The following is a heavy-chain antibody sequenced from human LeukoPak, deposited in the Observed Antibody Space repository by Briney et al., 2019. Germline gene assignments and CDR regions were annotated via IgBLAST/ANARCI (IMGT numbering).Heavy chain of an antibody. CDR2: ISSSSSTI. CDR1: GFTFSSYS. J-gene: IGHJ4*02. CDR3: ARDRSSGWYDVNYFDY. Sequence: GGSLRLSCAASGFTFSSYSMNWVRQAPGKGLEWVSYISSSSSTIYYADSVKGRFTISRVNAKNSLYLQMNSLRAEDTAVYYCARDRSSGWYDVNYFDYWGQGTLVTVSS. D-gene: IGHD6-19*01. V-gene: IGHV3-48*04.